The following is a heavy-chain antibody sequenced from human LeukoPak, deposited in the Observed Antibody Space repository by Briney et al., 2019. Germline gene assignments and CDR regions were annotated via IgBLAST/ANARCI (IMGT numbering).Heavy chain of an antibody. CDR2: INPSGGGT. Sequence: GASVTVSCKSSGYTFTKYFIHWVRQAPGQGREWVGIINPSGGGTNYAQKFQGRVTMTRDTSTSTFYMELSSLKSEDTAVYYCARGLGIAEYNFDYWGQGTLVTVSS. CDR3: ARGLGIAEYNFDY. J-gene: IGHJ4*02. D-gene: IGHD6-13*01. V-gene: IGHV1-46*01. CDR1: GYTFTKYF.